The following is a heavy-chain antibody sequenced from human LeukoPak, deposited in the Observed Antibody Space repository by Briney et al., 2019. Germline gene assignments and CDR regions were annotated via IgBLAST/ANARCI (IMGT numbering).Heavy chain of an antibody. CDR2: IYRTGST. Sequence: PSETLSLTCAVSGGSISSGGYSWSWIRQPPGKGLEWIGYIYRTGSTYYNPSLKSRVTISVDRSKNQFSLKLSSVTAADTAVYFCARATVSDAFDIWGQGTMVTVSS. V-gene: IGHV4-30-2*01. J-gene: IGHJ3*02. CDR3: ARATVSDAFDI. CDR1: GGSISSGGYS. D-gene: IGHD4-17*01.